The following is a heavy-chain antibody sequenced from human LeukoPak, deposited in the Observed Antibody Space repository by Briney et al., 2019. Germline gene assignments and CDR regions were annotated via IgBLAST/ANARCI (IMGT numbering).Heavy chain of an antibody. D-gene: IGHD6-19*01. Sequence: GRSLSLSCAASGLHFSGTAMSWVRPAPGKGLEWVSAISHDGMNAYYADSVKGRFTISRDNSKKTVSLEMSSLTAADTGVYYCAKDGAQYSSGPECDPRGQGALVTVSP. V-gene: IGHV3-23*01. J-gene: IGHJ5*02. CDR1: GLHFSGTA. CDR3: AKDGAQYSSGPECDP. CDR2: ISHDGMNA.